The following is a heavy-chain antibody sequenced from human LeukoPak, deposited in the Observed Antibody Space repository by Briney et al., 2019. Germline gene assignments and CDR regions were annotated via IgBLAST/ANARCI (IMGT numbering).Heavy chain of an antibody. Sequence: SETLSLTCTVSGGSISIISSSTYYWGWIRQAPGKGLEWIGSLYYGENSHYNPSLKSRATLTVDTSNNQFSLKLTSVTAADAAVYFCARQLPTAAADTRGYFDYWGQGTVVTVSS. CDR1: GGSISIISSSTYY. CDR3: ARQLPTAAADTRGYFDY. J-gene: IGHJ4*02. CDR2: LYYGENS. V-gene: IGHV4-39*01. D-gene: IGHD6-25*01.